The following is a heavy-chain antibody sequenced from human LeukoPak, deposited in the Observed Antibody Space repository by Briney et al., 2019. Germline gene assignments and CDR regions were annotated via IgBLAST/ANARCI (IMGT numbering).Heavy chain of an antibody. CDR1: RFTFDDHA. CDR2: ISWNGGSI. CDR3: ARDYSSSSGKHAFDI. Sequence: PGWSLRLSCAASRFTFDDHAMHWVRQAPGKGLEWVSGISWNGGSIGYADSVKGRFTISRDNAKNSLYLQMNSLRAEDTAVYYCARDYSSSSGKHAFDIWGQGTMVTVSS. D-gene: IGHD6-13*01. J-gene: IGHJ3*02. V-gene: IGHV3-9*01.